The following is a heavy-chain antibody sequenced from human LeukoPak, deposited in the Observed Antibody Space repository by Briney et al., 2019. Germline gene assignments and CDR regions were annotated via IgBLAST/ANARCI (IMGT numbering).Heavy chain of an antibody. V-gene: IGHV1-46*01. CDR2: INASGGSK. CDR1: GYTFTSYY. J-gene: IGHJ4*02. Sequence: AAGKLSCKASGYTFTSYYMYLMRQAPAQGLEWMGVINASGGSKRYVAKFERTVPMTRDMTTRTVYMKLSRLRSEETAAYYCARDWIGQWLVHEVYLDYGGQATLVTVPS. D-gene: IGHD6-19*01. CDR3: ARDWIGQWLVHEVYLDY.